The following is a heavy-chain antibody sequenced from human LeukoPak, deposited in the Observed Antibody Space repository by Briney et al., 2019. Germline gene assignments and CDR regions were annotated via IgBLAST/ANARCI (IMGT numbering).Heavy chain of an antibody. J-gene: IGHJ4*02. CDR2: IYYCGST. CDR1: GGSVSSSIYY. CDR3: ASRNDILTGYVFDF. D-gene: IGHD3-9*01. Sequence: SETLSLTCTVSGGSVSSSIYYWGWIRQPPGKGLEWIGSIYYCGSTSYNPSLKSRVTISVDTSKNQFSLKLTSVTAADTAVYYCASRNDILTGYVFDFWGQGTLVTVSS. V-gene: IGHV4-39*01.